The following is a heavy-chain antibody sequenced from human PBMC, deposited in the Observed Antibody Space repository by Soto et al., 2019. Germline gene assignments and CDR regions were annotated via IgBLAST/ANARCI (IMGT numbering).Heavy chain of an antibody. V-gene: IGHV4-34*01. CDR3: ARGSIRAARFDP. D-gene: IGHD6-25*01. Sequence: KPSETLSLTCAVYGGSFSGYYWSWIRQPPGKGLEWIGEINHSGSTNYNPSLKSRVTISVDTSKNQFSRKLSSVTAADTAVYYCARGSIRAARFDPWGQGTLVTVSS. CDR2: INHSGST. J-gene: IGHJ5*02. CDR1: GGSFSGYY.